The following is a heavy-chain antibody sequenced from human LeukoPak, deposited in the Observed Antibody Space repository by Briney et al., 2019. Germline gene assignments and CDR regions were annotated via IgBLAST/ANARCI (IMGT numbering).Heavy chain of an antibody. D-gene: IGHD6-13*01. V-gene: IGHV4-34*01. J-gene: IGHJ4*02. CDR2: INHSGST. CDR1: GGSFSGYY. CDR3: ARDSESYSSSWSAPFDY. Sequence: SETLSLTCAVYGGSFSGYYWSWIRQPPGKGLEWIGEINHSGSTNYNPSLKSRVTISVDTSKNQFSLKLSSVTAADTAVYYCARDSESYSSSWSAPFDYLRQGTLVTVSS.